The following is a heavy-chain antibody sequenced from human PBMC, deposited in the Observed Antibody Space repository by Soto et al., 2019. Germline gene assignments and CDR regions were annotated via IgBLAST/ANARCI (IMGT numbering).Heavy chain of an antibody. CDR3: ARDMEQWPQEDI. J-gene: IGHJ3*02. Sequence: GGSLGLSCAASGFTFSDYYMSWIRQAPGKGLEWVSYISSSGSTIYYADSVKGRFTISRDNAKNSLYLQMNSLRAEDTAVYYCARDMEQWPQEDIWGQGTMVTVSS. CDR2: ISSSGSTI. V-gene: IGHV3-11*01. CDR1: GFTFSDYY. D-gene: IGHD6-19*01.